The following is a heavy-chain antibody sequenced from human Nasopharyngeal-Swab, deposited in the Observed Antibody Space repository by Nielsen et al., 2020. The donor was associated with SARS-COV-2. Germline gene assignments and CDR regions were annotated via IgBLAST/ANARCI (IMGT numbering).Heavy chain of an antibody. Sequence: SETLSLTCTVSGGSISSGSYYWSWIRQPAGKGLEWIGRIYTSGSTNYNPSLKSRVTISVDTSKNQFSPKLSSVTAADTAVYYCARESGPGGWFDPWGQGTLVTVSS. V-gene: IGHV4-61*02. CDR1: GGSISSGSYY. CDR3: ARESGPGGWFDP. CDR2: IYTSGST. J-gene: IGHJ5*02.